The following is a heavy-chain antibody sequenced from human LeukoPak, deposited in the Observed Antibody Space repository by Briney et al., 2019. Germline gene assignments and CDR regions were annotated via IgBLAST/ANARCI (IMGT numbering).Heavy chain of an antibody. CDR1: GGSISSGSYY. CDR2: VYSSGST. CDR3: ARARYYYYYYMDV. Sequence: SQTLSLTCTVSGGSISSGSYYWSWIRQPAGKGLEWIGRVYSSGSTNYNPSLKSRVSISVDTSKNQFFLKLSSVTAADTAVYYCARARYYYYYYMDVWGKGTTVTISS. J-gene: IGHJ6*03. V-gene: IGHV4-61*02.